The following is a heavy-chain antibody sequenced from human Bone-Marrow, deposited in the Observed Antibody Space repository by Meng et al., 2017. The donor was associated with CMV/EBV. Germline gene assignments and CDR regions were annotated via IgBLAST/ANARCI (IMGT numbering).Heavy chain of an antibody. J-gene: IGHJ4*02. D-gene: IGHD6-6*01. CDR2: IYYSGST. Sequence: SETLSLTCTASGGSISSYYWNWIRQPPGKGLEWIGYIYYSGSTNYSPSLKSRVTISVDTSKNQFSLKPSSVTAADTAMYYCARSLEYSSSLLAYWGQGTLVTVSS. V-gene: IGHV4-59*01. CDR1: GGSISSYY. CDR3: ARSLEYSSSLLAY.